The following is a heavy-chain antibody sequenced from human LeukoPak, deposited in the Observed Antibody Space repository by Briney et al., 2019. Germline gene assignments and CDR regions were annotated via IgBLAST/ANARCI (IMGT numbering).Heavy chain of an antibody. D-gene: IGHD3-10*01. CDR1: GGSISNYY. J-gene: IGHJ4*02. V-gene: IGHV4-59*01. CDR3: ARDRYYGSGSYYN. CDR2: INDSGST. Sequence: SETLSLTCTVSGGSISNYYWSWIRQPPGKGLEWIGYINDSGSTNYNPSLKSRVTISVDTSKNQFSLKLSSVTAADTAVYYCARDRYYGSGSYYNWGQGTLVNVSS.